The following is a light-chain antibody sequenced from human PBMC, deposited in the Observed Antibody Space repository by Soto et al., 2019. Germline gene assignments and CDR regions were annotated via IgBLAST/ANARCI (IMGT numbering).Light chain of an antibody. V-gene: IGKV1-5*03. CDR3: QQYNSYPFT. J-gene: IGKJ3*01. Sequence: DIQMTQSPSTLSASIGDRVTITCWASQSVSSWLAWYQQKPGEAPKFLIYKASSLEIGVPSRFSGSGSGTEFTLTISSLQPDDFATYYCQQYNSYPFTFGPGTKVDIK. CDR2: KAS. CDR1: QSVSSW.